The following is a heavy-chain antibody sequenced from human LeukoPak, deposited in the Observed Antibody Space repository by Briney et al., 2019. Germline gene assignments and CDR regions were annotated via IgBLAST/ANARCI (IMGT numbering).Heavy chain of an antibody. V-gene: IGHV3-9*03. D-gene: IGHD5-18*01. CDR1: GFTFDDYT. CDR2: ISGNGGGI. Sequence: GRSLRLSCAASGFTFDDYTMHWVRQAPGKGLEWGSGISGNGGGIGYADSVKGRFTISRDNAKNSLYLQMNSLRAEDMALYYCARDGDVDTAMGNYYFDYWGQGTLVTVSS. CDR3: ARDGDVDTAMGNYYFDY. J-gene: IGHJ4*02.